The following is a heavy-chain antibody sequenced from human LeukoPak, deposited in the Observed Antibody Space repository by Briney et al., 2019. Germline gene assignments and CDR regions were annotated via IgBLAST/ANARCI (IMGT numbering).Heavy chain of an antibody. CDR1: GYTFSSYA. V-gene: IGHV3-23*01. Sequence: GASVKVSCKASGYTFSSYAMSWVRQAPGKGLEWVSAISGSGGSTYYADFVKGRFTISRDNSKNTLYLQMNSLRAEDTAVYYCAKGEMATSDFDYWGQGTLVTVSS. J-gene: IGHJ4*02. CDR3: AKGEMATSDFDY. D-gene: IGHD5-24*01. CDR2: ISGSGGST.